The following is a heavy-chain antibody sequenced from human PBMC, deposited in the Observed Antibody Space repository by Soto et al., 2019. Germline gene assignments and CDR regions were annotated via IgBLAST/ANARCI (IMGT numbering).Heavy chain of an antibody. CDR1: GGTFSSYT. D-gene: IGHD3-10*01. Sequence: QVQLVQSGAEVKKPGSSVKVSCTASGGTFSSYTLNWVRQAPGQRLEWVGRVNPIVGMSNTDSKFQGRGTMTADKSTSKAYMDLTGLKSEETAVYYCAISYGSVSTHFDSWGKGTLVTVSS. CDR3: AISYGSVSTHFDS. CDR2: VNPIVGMS. J-gene: IGHJ4*02. V-gene: IGHV1-69*02.